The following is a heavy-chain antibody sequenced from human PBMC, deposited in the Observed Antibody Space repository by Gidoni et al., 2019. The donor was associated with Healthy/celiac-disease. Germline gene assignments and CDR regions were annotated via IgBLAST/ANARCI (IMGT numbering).Heavy chain of an antibody. D-gene: IGHD2-15*01. CDR1: GFTFRSYA. CDR3: AKVVVVAATLGWDY. J-gene: IGHJ4*02. CDR2: ISGSGGST. V-gene: IGHV3-23*01. Sequence: EVQLLESGGGLVQPGGSMRLSCEASGFTFRSYAMSWVRQAPGKGLEWVSAISGSGGSTYYADSVKGRFTISRDNSKNTLYLQMNSLRAEDTAVYYCAKVVVVAATLGWDYWGQGTLVTVSS.